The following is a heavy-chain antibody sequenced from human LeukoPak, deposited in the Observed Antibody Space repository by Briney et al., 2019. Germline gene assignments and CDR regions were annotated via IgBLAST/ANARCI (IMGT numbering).Heavy chain of an antibody. J-gene: IGHJ4*02. CDR1: GDSISTYY. V-gene: IGHV4-59*01. D-gene: IGHD5-18*01. CDR3: ARVMSGYSYGIFDY. Sequence: SETLSLTCTVSGDSISTYYWSRIRQPPGKGLEWIGYIYYSGIINYNSSLKSRVTISGDTSKKQFSLKLSSVTAADTAVYYCARVMSGYSYGIFDYWGQGTLVTVSS. CDR2: IYYSGII.